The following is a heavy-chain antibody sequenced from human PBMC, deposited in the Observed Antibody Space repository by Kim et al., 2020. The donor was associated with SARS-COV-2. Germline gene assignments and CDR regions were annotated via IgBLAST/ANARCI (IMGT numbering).Heavy chain of an antibody. J-gene: IGHJ4*02. CDR3: ARXISEIXGIAAXGDY. D-gene: IGHD6-13*01. V-gene: IGHV3-66*01. CDR2: XYSGGST. Sequence: GGSLRLSCAASGFTVSSNYMSWVRQAPGKGLXWVSIXYSGGSTYYADSVKGRFTISRDNSXNTLXXQMNXLRAEDTAVXYCARXISEIXGIAAXGDYXGQGTLXTVSX. CDR1: GFTVSSNY.